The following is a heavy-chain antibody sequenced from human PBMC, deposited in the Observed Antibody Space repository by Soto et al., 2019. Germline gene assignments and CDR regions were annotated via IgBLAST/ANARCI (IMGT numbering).Heavy chain of an antibody. V-gene: IGHV3-23*01. Sequence: GGSLRLSCAASGFTFSSYAMSWVRQAPGKGLEWVSAISGSGGSTYYADSVKGRFTISRDNSKNTLYLQMNSLRAEDTAVYYCAKDSVKDAGMDAALYYYYGMDVWGQGTTVTVS. J-gene: IGHJ6*02. CDR2: ISGSGGST. CDR1: GFTFSSYA. D-gene: IGHD6-13*01. CDR3: AKDSVKDAGMDAALYYYYGMDV.